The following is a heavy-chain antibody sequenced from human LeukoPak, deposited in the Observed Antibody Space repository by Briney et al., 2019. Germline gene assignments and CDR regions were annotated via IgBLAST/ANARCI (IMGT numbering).Heavy chain of an antibody. Sequence: GGSLRLSCAASGFTFSSSAMTWVRQAPGKGLEWVSAISSSGDPYYSDSVKGRFTISRDNSKDTLYLQMNSLRAEDTAVYYCARVPYGSGSYSTLDYWGQGTLVTVSS. D-gene: IGHD3-10*01. CDR2: ISSSGDP. CDR1: GFTFSSSA. CDR3: ARVPYGSGSYSTLDY. J-gene: IGHJ4*02. V-gene: IGHV3-23*01.